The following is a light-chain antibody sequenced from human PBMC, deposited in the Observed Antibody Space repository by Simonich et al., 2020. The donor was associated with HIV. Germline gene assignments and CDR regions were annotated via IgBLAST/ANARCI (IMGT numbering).Light chain of an antibody. V-gene: IGKV4-1*01. J-gene: IGKJ5*01. Sequence: DIVMTQSPDSLAVSLGERATINCKSSQSVLYSSNNKNYLAWYQQKPGQPPKLLIYWAYTRESGVPDRFSGSGSGTDFTLTISSLQAEDVAIYYCQQYYSTPLTFCQGTRLEIK. CDR2: WAY. CDR1: QSVLYSSNNKNY. CDR3: QQYYSTPLT.